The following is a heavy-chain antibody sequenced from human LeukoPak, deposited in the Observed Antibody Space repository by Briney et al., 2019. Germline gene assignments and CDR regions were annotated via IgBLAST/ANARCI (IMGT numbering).Heavy chain of an antibody. V-gene: IGHV3-74*01. CDR1: GFTFSTYW. CDR3: ARVTTSCPDY. Sequence: PGGSLRLSCAASGFTFSTYWMHWVRQAPGKGLVWVSRINTDGTSTNYADSVKGRFTISRDNAKNTLYLQMNSLRAEDTSVYYCARVTTSCPDYWGQGTLVTASS. CDR2: INTDGTST. J-gene: IGHJ4*02. D-gene: IGHD2-2*01.